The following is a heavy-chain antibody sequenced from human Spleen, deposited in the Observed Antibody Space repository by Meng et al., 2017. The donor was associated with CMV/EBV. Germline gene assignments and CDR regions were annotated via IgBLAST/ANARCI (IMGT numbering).Heavy chain of an antibody. J-gene: IGHJ1*01. V-gene: IGHV4-39*07. Sequence: QLQLQESGPGLVKPSXXLSLTXXVSGGSISSSSYYWGWIRQPPGKGLEWIGSIYYSGSTYYNPSLKSRVTISVDTSKNQFSLKLSSVTAADTAVYYCARDERFCTNGVCYSTMGYFQDWGQGTLGTVAS. D-gene: IGHD2-8*01. CDR3: ARDERFCTNGVCYSTMGYFQD. CDR1: GGSISSSSYY. CDR2: IYYSGST.